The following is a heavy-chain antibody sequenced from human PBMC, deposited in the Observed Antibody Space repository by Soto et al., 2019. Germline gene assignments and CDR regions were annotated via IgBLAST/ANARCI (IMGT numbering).Heavy chain of an antibody. D-gene: IGHD4-17*01. J-gene: IGHJ4*02. V-gene: IGHV1-18*01. Sequence: ASVKVSCKASGYTFTSYDINWVRQAPGQGLEWMEWISTYSGNTNYAQKLQGRVTMTTDTSTSTAYMELRSLRFDDTAVYYCARVDYGDYDYWGQGTLVTVSS. CDR2: ISTYSGNT. CDR3: ARVDYGDYDY. CDR1: GYTFTSYD.